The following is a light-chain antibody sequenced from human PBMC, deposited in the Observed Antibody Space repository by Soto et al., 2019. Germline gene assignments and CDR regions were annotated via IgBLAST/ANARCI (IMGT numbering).Light chain of an antibody. V-gene: IGLV2-14*01. CDR1: RRDVGGYNY. CDR2: EVT. Sequence: SALTHPASVSGSPGQSITISCTGTRRDVGGYNYVSWYQQYPGKSPKLLIYEVTHRPSGVSNRFSGSKSGNTASLTISGLQAEDEADYYCSSYTISNTLPFVFGTGTKVTVL. CDR3: SSYTISNTLPFV. J-gene: IGLJ1*01.